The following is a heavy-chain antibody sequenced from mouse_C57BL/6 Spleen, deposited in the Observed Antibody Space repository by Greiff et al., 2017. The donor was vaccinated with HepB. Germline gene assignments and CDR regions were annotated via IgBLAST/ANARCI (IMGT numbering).Heavy chain of an antibody. CDR2: ISGGGGNT. Sequence: EVQWVESGGGLVKPGGSLKLSCAASGFTFSSYTMSWVRQTPEKRLEWVATISGGGGNTYYPDSVKGRFTISRDNAKNTLYLQMSSLRSEDTALYYCARGGNGNYGFDYWGQGTTLTVSS. CDR3: ARGGNGNYGFDY. D-gene: IGHD2-1*01. J-gene: IGHJ2*01. CDR1: GFTFSSYT. V-gene: IGHV5-9*01.